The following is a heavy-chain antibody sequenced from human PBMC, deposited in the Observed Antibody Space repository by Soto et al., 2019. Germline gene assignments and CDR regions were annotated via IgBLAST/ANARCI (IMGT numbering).Heavy chain of an antibody. CDR3: ATNPRYSYGYLYFDY. CDR2: ISGSGGNT. Sequence: GGSLRLSCAASGFTFNSYAMSWVRQAPGKGLEWVSVISGSGGNTYYADSVKGRFTISRDNSKNTLYLQMNSLRAEDTAVFYCATNPRYSYGYLYFDYWGQGTLVTVSS. CDR1: GFTFNSYA. J-gene: IGHJ4*02. V-gene: IGHV3-23*01. D-gene: IGHD5-18*01.